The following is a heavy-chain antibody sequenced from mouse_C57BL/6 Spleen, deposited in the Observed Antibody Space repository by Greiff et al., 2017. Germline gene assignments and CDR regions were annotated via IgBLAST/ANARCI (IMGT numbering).Heavy chain of an antibody. V-gene: IGHV1-19*01. CDR1: GYTFTDYY. J-gene: IGHJ2*01. CDR3: ARGAYGSSSLDY. CDR2: INPYNGGT. Sequence: EVQLQESGPVLVKPGASVKMSCKASGYTFTDYYMNWVKQSHGKSLEWIGVINPYNGGTSYNQKFKGKATLTVDKSSSTAYMELNSLTSEDSAVYYCARGAYGSSSLDYWGQGTTLTVSS. D-gene: IGHD1-1*01.